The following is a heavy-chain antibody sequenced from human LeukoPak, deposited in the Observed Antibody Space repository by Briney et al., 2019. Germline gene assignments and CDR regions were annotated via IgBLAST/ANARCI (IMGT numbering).Heavy chain of an antibody. CDR3: ARDTSVDYSSSSGDY. J-gene: IGHJ4*02. D-gene: IGHD6-6*01. CDR2: ISAYNGNT. CDR1: GYTFTSYG. V-gene: IGHV1-18*01. Sequence: ASVKVSCKAPGYTFTSYGISWVRQAPGQGLEWMGWISAYNGNTKYAQKLQGRVTMTTDTSTSTAYMELRSLRSDDTAVYYCARDTSVDYSSSSGDYWGQGTLVTVSS.